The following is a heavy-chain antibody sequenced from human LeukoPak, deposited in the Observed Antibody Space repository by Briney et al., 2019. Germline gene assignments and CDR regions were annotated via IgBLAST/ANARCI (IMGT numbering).Heavy chain of an antibody. CDR2: ISGSGGST. D-gene: IGHD3-16*01. CDR3: TTGGLGG. V-gene: IGHV3-23*01. J-gene: IGHJ4*02. CDR1: GFTFSSYG. Sequence: GGSLRLSCAASGFTFSSYGMSCVRQAPGKGLEWVSAISGSGGSTYYADSVKGRFTISRDNSKNTLYLQMNSLKTEDTAVYYCTTGGLGGWGQGTRVTVSS.